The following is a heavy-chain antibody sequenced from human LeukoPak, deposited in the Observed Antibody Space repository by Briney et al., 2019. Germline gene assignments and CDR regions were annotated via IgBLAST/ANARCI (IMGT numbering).Heavy chain of an antibody. CDR3: AKHNTGNYYDY. CDR2: INSGGGTT. Sequence: GGSLRLSCAASGFSFFYFAMSWVRQSPGKGLEWVAGINSGGGTTFYLDSVKGRFTISRDNPKTTLFLQMNNLRAEDAAVYYCAKHNTGNYYDYWGQGALVTVSS. J-gene: IGHJ4*02. V-gene: IGHV3-23*01. D-gene: IGHD1-26*01. CDR1: GFSFFYFA.